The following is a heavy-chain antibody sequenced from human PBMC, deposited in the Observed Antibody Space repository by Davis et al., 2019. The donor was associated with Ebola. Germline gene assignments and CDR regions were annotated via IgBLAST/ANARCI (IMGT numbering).Heavy chain of an antibody. V-gene: IGHV1-69*13. CDR1: GGTFSSYA. Sequence: AASVKVSCKASGGTFSSYAISWVRQAPGQGLEWMGGIIPIFGTANYAQKFQGRVTITADESTSTAYMELSSLRSEDTAVYYCARGGYSGYVPFDYWGQGTLVTVSS. D-gene: IGHD5-12*01. CDR3: ARGGYSGYVPFDY. CDR2: IIPIFGTA. J-gene: IGHJ4*02.